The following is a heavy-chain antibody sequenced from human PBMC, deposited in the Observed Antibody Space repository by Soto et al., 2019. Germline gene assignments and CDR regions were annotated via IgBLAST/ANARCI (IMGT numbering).Heavy chain of an antibody. CDR3: ARGGPSFSGYYYGYWFDP. V-gene: IGHV1-18*01. J-gene: IGHJ5*02. Sequence: QVQLVQSGAEVKKPGASVKVSCKASGYTFTSYGISWVRQAPGQGLEWMGWISAYNGNTNYAQKLQGRVTMTTDTATSTAYMELRRLRSDDTAVYYCARGGPSFSGYYYGYWFDPWGQGTLVTVSS. D-gene: IGHD3-22*01. CDR1: GYTFTSYG. CDR2: ISAYNGNT.